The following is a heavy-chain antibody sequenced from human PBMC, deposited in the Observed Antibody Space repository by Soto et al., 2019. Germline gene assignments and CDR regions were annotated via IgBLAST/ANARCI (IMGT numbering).Heavy chain of an antibody. CDR1: GFTFSSYG. J-gene: IGHJ6*02. Sequence: GGSLRLSCAASGFTFSSYGMHWVRQAPGKGLEWVAVIWYDGSNKYYADSVKGRFTISRDNSKNTLYLQMNSLRAEDTAVYYCARDPTEPRGVIRYYYYYGMDVWGQGTTVTVSS. CDR2: IWYDGSNK. D-gene: IGHD3-10*01. V-gene: IGHV3-33*01. CDR3: ARDPTEPRGVIRYYYYYGMDV.